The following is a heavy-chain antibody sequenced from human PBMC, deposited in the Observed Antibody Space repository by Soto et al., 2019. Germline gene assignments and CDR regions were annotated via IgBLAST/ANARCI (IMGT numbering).Heavy chain of an antibody. CDR1: GYTFTSYY. Sequence: ASVKVSCKASGYTFTSYYMHWVRQAPGQGLEWMGIINPSGGSTSYAQKFQGRVTTTRDTSTSTVYMELSSLRSEDTAVYYCARGSLIVVVIRPTLDYWGQGTLVTVSS. J-gene: IGHJ4*02. V-gene: IGHV1-46*01. D-gene: IGHD3-22*01. CDR2: INPSGGST. CDR3: ARGSLIVVVIRPTLDY.